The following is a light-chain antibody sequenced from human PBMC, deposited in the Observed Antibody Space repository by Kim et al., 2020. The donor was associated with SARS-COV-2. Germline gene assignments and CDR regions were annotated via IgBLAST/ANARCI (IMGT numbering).Light chain of an antibody. CDR2: GAS. CDR1: EGISNS. V-gene: IGKV1-27*01. J-gene: IGKJ2*01. CDR3: QKYDSGPYT. Sequence: SASGGDSVTITGRASEGISNSLAWYQVKPGKVHKPLIYGASTLQPGVPYLFSGAGSETHFTRTINTLQPEDVATYYCQKYDSGPYTFGQGTMLE.